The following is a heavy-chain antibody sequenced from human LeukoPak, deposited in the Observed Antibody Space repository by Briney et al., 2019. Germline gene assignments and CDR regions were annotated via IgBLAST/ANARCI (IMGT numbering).Heavy chain of an antibody. D-gene: IGHD6-19*01. J-gene: IGHJ4*02. Sequence: ASVKVSCKASGYTFTSYFIHWVRQAPGQGLEWMGIIDPSGGSTSDAQKFQRRVTMTRDMSTSTVYMELSSLRSEDTAVYYCARDKTGLAVAGNGNYFDYWGQGTLVTVSS. CDR1: GYTFTSYF. V-gene: IGHV1-46*01. CDR2: IDPSGGST. CDR3: ARDKTGLAVAGNGNYFDY.